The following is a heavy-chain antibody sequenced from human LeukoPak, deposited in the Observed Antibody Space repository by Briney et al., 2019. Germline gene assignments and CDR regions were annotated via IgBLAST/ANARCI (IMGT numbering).Heavy chain of an antibody. J-gene: IGHJ4*02. CDR3: AKSIKGYSGYDSVDY. CDR2: ISGSGGST. CDR1: GFTFSSYG. V-gene: IGHV3-23*01. D-gene: IGHD5-12*01. Sequence: PGGSLRLSCAASGFTFSSYGMSWVRQAPGKGLEWVSAISGSGGSTYYADSVKGRFTISRDNSKNTLYLQMNSLRAEDTAVYYCAKSIKGYSGYDSVDYWGQGTLVTVSS.